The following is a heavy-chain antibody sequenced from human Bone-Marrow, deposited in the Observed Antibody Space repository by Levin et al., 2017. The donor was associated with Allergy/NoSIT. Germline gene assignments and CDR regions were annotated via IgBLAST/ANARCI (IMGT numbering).Heavy chain of an antibody. CDR1: GFSLSTSGVG. V-gene: IGHV2-5*02. J-gene: IGHJ6*02. CDR2: IYWDDDK. CDR3: ARFTTVTAYYYYYGMDV. D-gene: IGHD4-11*01. Sequence: VSGPTLVKPTQTLTLTCTFSGFSLSTSGVGVGWIRQPPGKALEWLALIYWDDDKRYSPSLKSRLTITKDTSKNQVVLTMTNMDPVDTATYYCARFTTVTAYYYYYGMDVWGQGTTVTVSS.